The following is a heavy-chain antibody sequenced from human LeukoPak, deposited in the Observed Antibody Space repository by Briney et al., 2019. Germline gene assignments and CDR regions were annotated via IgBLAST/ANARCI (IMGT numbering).Heavy chain of an antibody. Sequence: SQTLSLTCAISGDSVSSNSAAWNWIRQSPSRGLEWLGRTYYRSKWYDDYAVSVKSRITINPDTSKNQFSLQLNSVTPEDTAVYYCARGQGDDFWSGYTPNWFDPWGQGTLVTVSS. CDR2: TYYRSKWYD. CDR1: GDSVSSNSAA. V-gene: IGHV6-1*01. D-gene: IGHD3-3*01. J-gene: IGHJ5*02. CDR3: ARGQGDDFWSGYTPNWFDP.